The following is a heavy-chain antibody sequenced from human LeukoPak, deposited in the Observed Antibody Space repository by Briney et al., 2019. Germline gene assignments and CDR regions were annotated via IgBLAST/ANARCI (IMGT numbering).Heavy chain of an antibody. D-gene: IGHD2-2*01. CDR2: IYTSGST. Sequence: SQTLSLTCTVSGGSISSGSYPWSWIRQPAGKGLEWIGRIYTSGSTNYNPSLNSRVTISVDTSKNQFSLKLSSVTAADTAVYYCARGYCSSTSCEIFDYWGQGTLVTVSS. CDR1: GGSISSGSYP. CDR3: ARGYCSSTSCEIFDY. V-gene: IGHV4-61*02. J-gene: IGHJ4*02.